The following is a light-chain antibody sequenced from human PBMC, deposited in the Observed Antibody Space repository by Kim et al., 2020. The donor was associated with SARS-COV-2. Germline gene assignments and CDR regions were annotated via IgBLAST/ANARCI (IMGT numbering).Light chain of an antibody. V-gene: IGKV3-11*01. J-gene: IGKJ4*01. CDR2: YAS. CDR1: QSVGTY. Sequence: LSPGERATLSCRASQSVGTYLAWYHQKPGQAPRLLIYYASNRATGIPARFSGSGSETDFTLTINSLEPDDFAVYYCQQRSNWPLTFGGGTKVDIK. CDR3: QQRSNWPLT.